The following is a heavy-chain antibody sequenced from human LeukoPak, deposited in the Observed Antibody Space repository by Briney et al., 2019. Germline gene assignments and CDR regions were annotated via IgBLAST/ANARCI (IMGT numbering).Heavy chain of an antibody. CDR1: GGSISSYY. V-gene: IGHV4-59*01. CDR3: ARGLEMATIRGPTFDY. D-gene: IGHD5-24*01. CDR2: IYYSGST. J-gene: IGHJ4*02. Sequence: SETLYLTCTVSGGSISSYYWSWIRQPPGKGLEWIGYIYYSGSTNYNPSLKSRVTISVDTSKNQFSLKLSSVTAADTAVYYCARGLEMATIRGPTFDYWGQGTLVTVSS.